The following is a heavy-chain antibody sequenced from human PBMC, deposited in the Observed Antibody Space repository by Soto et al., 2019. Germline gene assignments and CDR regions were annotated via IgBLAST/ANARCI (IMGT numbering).Heavy chain of an antibody. J-gene: IGHJ5*02. Sequence: GGSLRLSCAASGFTFSIYAMNWVRQAPGKGLEWVSAIANSGGRTYYADSVKGRFTISRDNSKNTLYLQMNSLRADDTAVYYCEKDGSAYSQEHFDHWGQGTLVTVSS. CDR1: GFTFSIYA. CDR3: EKDGSAYSQEHFDH. D-gene: IGHD5-18*01. CDR2: IANSGGRT. V-gene: IGHV3-23*01.